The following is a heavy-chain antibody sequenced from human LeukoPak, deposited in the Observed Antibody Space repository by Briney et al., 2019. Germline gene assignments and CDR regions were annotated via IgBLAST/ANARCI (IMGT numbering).Heavy chain of an antibody. CDR3: ARRGGYGSGSYYNRWFDP. Sequence: PSETLSLTCAVYGGSFSGYYWSWIRQPPGKGLEWIGEINHSGSTNYNPSLKSRVTISVDTSKNQFSLKLSSVTAADTAVYYCARRGGYGSGSYYNRWFDPWGQGTLVTVSS. J-gene: IGHJ5*02. CDR1: GGSFSGYY. CDR2: INHSGST. D-gene: IGHD3-10*01. V-gene: IGHV4-34*01.